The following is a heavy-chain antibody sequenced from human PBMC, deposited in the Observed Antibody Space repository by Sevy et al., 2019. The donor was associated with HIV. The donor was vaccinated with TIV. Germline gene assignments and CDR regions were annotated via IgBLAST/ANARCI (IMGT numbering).Heavy chain of an antibody. V-gene: IGHV3-23*01. D-gene: IGHD7-27*01. Sequence: GGSLRLSCAASGFIFSSYAMSWVRQAPGMGLEWVSALSGDGGGTYYADSVKGRFTISRDNSKNTLYLQMNSLRAEDTAIYYCAKGRGLGLGLDPWGQGTLVTVSS. CDR1: GFIFSSYA. CDR2: LSGDGGGT. J-gene: IGHJ5*02. CDR3: AKGRGLGLGLDP.